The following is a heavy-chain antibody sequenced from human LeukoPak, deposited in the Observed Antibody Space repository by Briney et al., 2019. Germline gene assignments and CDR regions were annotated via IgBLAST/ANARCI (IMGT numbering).Heavy chain of an antibody. CDR1: GGTFSSYA. V-gene: IGHV1-69*13. J-gene: IGHJ5*02. D-gene: IGHD2-2*01. CDR3: AREGCSSTSCYYPRGYNWFDP. CDR2: IIPIFGTA. Sequence: GASVKVSCKASGGTFSSYAISWVRQAPGQGLEWMGGIIPIFGTANYAQKFQGRVTITADESTSTAYMELSSLRSEDTAVYYCAREGCSSTSCYYPRGYNWFDPWGQGTLVTVSS.